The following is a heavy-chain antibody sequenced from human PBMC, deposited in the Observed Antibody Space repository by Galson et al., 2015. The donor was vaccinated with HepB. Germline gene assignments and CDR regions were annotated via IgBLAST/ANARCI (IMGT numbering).Heavy chain of an antibody. V-gene: IGHV3-33*01. J-gene: IGHJ4*02. CDR1: GFTFSSYG. CDR2: IWYDGTNK. CDR3: ARGEGGGGLPPDY. Sequence: SLRLSCAASGFTFSSYGMHWVRRAPGKGLEWVAVIWYDGTNKYYADSVKGRFTISRDSFKNTLYLQMNSLRAEDTAVYYCARGEGGGGLPPDYWGQGTLVTVSS. D-gene: IGHD1-26*01.